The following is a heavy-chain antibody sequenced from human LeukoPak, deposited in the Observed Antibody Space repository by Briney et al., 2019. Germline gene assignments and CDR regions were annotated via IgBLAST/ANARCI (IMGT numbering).Heavy chain of an antibody. V-gene: IGHV3-7*01. J-gene: IGHJ4*01. CDR2: IKRDGSEK. CDR3: ARDNNADY. D-gene: IGHD2-8*01. CDR1: GFIFSNYW. Sequence: GGSLRLSCAASGFIFSNYWMIWVRQAPGKGLEWVASIKRDGSEKNYVDSVKGRFTISRDNAENSLFLQMNSPRADDAAVYYCARDNNADYWGQGTLVTVSS.